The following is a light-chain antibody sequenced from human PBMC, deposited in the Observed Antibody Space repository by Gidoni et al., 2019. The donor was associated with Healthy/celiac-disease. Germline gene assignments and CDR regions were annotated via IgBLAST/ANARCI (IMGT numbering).Light chain of an antibody. CDR2: AAS. V-gene: IGKV1-9*01. CDR1: QGISSY. Sequence: DIQLTQSPSFLSASVGDRVTIPCRASQGISSYLAWYQQKPGKAPKLLIYAASTLQSGVPSRFSGSGSGTEFTLTISSLQPEDFATYYCQQHNSYPGFTFGPGTKVDIK. J-gene: IGKJ3*01. CDR3: QQHNSYPGFT.